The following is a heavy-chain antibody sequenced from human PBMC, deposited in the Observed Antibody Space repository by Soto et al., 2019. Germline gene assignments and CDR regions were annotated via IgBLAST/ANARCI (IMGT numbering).Heavy chain of an antibody. Sequence: QVQLVQSGAEVKKPGASVKVSCKASGYTFTGYYMHWVRQAPGKGLEWVAVISYDGSNKYYADSVKGRFTISRDNSKNTLYLQMNSLRAEDTAVYYCATPPGYYDSSGRSGYWGQGTLVTVSS. CDR1: GYTFTGYY. V-gene: IGHV3-30*03. J-gene: IGHJ4*02. CDR3: ATPPGYYDSSGRSGY. D-gene: IGHD3-22*01. CDR2: ISYDGSNK.